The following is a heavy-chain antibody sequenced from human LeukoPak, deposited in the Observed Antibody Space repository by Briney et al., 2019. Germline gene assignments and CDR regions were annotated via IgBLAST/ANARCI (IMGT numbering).Heavy chain of an antibody. CDR3: ARSEDCSSTSCYSWASDY. CDR1: GYSFTSYW. D-gene: IGHD2-2*01. J-gene: IGHJ4*02. V-gene: IGHV5-51*01. CDR2: IYPGDSDT. Sequence: GESLKISCKGPGYSFTSYWIGWVRQMPGKGLEWMGIIYPGDSDTRYSPSFQGQVTISADKSISTAYLQWSSLKASDTAMYYRARSEDCSSTSCYSWASDYWGQGTLVTVSS.